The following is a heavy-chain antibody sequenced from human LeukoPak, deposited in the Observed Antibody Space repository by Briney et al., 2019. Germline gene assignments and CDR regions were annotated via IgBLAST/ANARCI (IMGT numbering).Heavy chain of an antibody. CDR2: IKEDGSDK. J-gene: IGHJ4*02. CDR1: GFTFSSYR. V-gene: IGHV3-7*04. D-gene: IGHD1-1*01. CDR3: ARELNWDADY. Sequence: GGSLRLSCAASGFTFSSYRMNWVPQAPRKRQEWVAHIKEDGSDKYYVDSVKGRSTISRDNAKNSLHLHMSSLRDEDTAVYYGARELNWDADYWGQGTLVTVSS.